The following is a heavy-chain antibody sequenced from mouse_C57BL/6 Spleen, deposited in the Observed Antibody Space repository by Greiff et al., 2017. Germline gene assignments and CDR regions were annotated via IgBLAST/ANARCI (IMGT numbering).Heavy chain of an antibody. Sequence: QVQLQQSGAELVRPGTSVKVSCKASGYAFTNYLIEWVKQRPGQGLEWIGVINPGSGGTNYNEKFKGKATLTADKSSSTAYMQLSSLTSEDSAVYLCARVGTSYFDYWGQGTTLTVAS. CDR1: GYAFTNYL. J-gene: IGHJ2*01. D-gene: IGHD4-1*01. CDR3: ARVGTSYFDY. CDR2: INPGSGGT. V-gene: IGHV1-54*01.